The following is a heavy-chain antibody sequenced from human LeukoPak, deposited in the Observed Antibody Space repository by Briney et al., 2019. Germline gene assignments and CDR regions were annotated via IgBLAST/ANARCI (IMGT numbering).Heavy chain of an antibody. CDR3: ARAPYYYDGSSTNWFDP. Sequence: SETLSLTCTVSGGSISSGDYYWSWIRQPPGKGLEWIGYIYYSGSTYYNPSLKSRVTISVDTSKNQFSLKLSSVTAADTAVYYCARAPYYYDGSSTNWFDPWGQGTLVTVSS. CDR1: GGSISSGDYY. CDR2: IYYSGST. J-gene: IGHJ5*02. V-gene: IGHV4-30-4*08. D-gene: IGHD3-22*01.